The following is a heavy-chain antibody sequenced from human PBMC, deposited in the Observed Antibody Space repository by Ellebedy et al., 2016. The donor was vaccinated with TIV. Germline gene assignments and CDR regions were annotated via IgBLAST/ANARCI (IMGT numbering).Heavy chain of an antibody. V-gene: IGHV3-33*01. D-gene: IGHD1-20*01. CDR1: GFTFSTYG. CDR3: ARDRSITGTGAFDY. Sequence: PGGSLRLSCAASGFTFSTYGMHWVRQAPGKGLEWVAVIWYDGSNKYYADSVKGRFTISRDNAKNTLYLQMNSLRAEDTAVYYCARDRSITGTGAFDYWGQGTLVTVSS. J-gene: IGHJ4*02. CDR2: IWYDGSNK.